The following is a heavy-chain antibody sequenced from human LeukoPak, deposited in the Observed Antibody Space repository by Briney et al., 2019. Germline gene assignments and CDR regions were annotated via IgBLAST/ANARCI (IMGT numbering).Heavy chain of an antibody. CDR1: GXSFTSYW. D-gene: IGHD1-26*01. V-gene: IGHV5-51*01. Sequence: SGESLKISCKVSGXSFTSYWNAWVRQMPGKGLEWMGIIYPDDSDTTYNPSFQGQVTISADKSISTAYLQWSSLKASDTAMYYCARRSGNYYGVDYWGQGTLVTVSS. CDR2: IYPDDSDT. J-gene: IGHJ4*02. CDR3: ARRSGNYYGVDY.